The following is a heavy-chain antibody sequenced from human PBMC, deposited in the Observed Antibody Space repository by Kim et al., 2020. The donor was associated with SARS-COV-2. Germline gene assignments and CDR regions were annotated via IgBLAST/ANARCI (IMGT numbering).Heavy chain of an antibody. CDR3: AKLNYYGSGSYPG. J-gene: IGHJ1*01. Sequence: SETLSLTCTVSGGSIGSSSYYWAWIRQPPGKGLEWIGSIYYSGSTYYNPSLKSRVTISIDTSKNQFSLRLNSVTAADTSVYYCAKLNYYGSGSYPGWGQG. V-gene: IGHV4-39*01. CDR1: GGSIGSSSYY. CDR2: IYYSGST. D-gene: IGHD3-10*01.